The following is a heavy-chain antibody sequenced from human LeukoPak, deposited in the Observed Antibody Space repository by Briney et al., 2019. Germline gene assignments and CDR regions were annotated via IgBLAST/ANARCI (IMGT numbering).Heavy chain of an antibody. V-gene: IGHV1-69*13. Sequence: ASVRVSCKASGGTFSSYAISWVRQAPGQGLEWMGGIIPIFGTANYAQKFQGRVTITADESTSTAYMELSSLRSEDTAVYYCARGILRYCSSSTCFGDYYYYMDVWGKGTTVTISS. J-gene: IGHJ6*03. CDR2: IIPIFGTA. D-gene: IGHD2-2*01. CDR3: ARGILRYCSSSTCFGDYYYYMDV. CDR1: GGTFSSYA.